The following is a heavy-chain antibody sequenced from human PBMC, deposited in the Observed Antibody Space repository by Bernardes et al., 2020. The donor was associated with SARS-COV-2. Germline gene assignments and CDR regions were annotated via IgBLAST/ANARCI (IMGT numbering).Heavy chain of an antibody. J-gene: IGHJ2*01. CDR2: IYYSGST. D-gene: IGHD7-27*01. CDR1: GGSISNYY. CDR3: ARDYNWGNWYFDL. V-gene: IGHV4-59*01. Sequence: ETLSLTCSVSGGSISNYYWTWIRQPPGKGLEWIGYIYYSGSTNYTPSLKSRVTISVDTSKNQFSLKLNSVTAADTAVYYCARDYNWGNWYFDLWGRGTLVTVSS.